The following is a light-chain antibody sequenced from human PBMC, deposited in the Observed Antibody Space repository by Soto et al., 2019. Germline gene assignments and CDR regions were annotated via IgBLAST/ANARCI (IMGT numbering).Light chain of an antibody. J-gene: IGLJ3*02. CDR1: SSDVGGYNL. V-gene: IGLV2-11*01. CDR3: CSYAGSFTWV. CDR2: DVF. Sequence: QSALTQPRSVSASPGQSVTIPCSGSSSDVGGYNLVSWYQQKPGEVPKVIIYDVFKRPSGVPDRFFGSKSGNTATLTISGLQGDDEADFHCCSYAGSFTWVFGGGTKLTVL.